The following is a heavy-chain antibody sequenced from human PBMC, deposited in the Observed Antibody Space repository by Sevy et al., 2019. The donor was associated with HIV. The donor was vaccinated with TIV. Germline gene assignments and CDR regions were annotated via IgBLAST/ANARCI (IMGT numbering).Heavy chain of an antibody. D-gene: IGHD3-22*01. CDR2: FDPEDGET. CDR3: ATTKHYYEISGDPFDY. Sequence: ASVKVSCKVSGYTLTKLSMHWVRQAPGKGLEWMASFDPEDGETIYAQKFQGRVIMTDDRSTDPAYMELSSLRFEDTAVFHYATTKHYYEISGDPFDYWGQGTLVTVSS. CDR1: GYTLTKLS. J-gene: IGHJ4*02. V-gene: IGHV1-24*01.